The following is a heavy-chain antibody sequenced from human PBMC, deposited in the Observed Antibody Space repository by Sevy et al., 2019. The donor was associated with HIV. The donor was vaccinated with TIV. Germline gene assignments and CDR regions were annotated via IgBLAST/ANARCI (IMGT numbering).Heavy chain of an antibody. CDR3: AITKDYYDNSGYPFDY. CDR1: GYTLSELS. Sequence: ASVKVSCKVFGYTLSELSMHWVRQTPGKGLEWMGSFDPVDGETIYAQKSQGRVAMTEDTSTDTAYMERRSLRSEDTAVFYCAITKDYYDNSGYPFDYWGQGTLVTVSS. V-gene: IGHV1-24*01. D-gene: IGHD3-22*01. CDR2: FDPVDGET. J-gene: IGHJ4*02.